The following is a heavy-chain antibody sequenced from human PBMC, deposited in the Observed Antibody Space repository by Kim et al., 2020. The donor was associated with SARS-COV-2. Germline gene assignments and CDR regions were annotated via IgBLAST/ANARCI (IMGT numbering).Heavy chain of an antibody. CDR3: AKVSVPNWHSRYFDY. Sequence: GGSLRLSCVASGFTFSRHGMHWLRQVPGKGLEWVAVMSYDGGSISYADSVKGRFTISRDNAKNTLYLQMNTLRAEDTAVYYCAKVSVPNWHSRYFDYWGQDTLVRVST. V-gene: IGHV3-30*18. J-gene: IGHJ4*02. CDR2: MSYDGGSI. CDR1: GFTFSRHG. D-gene: IGHD1-7*01.